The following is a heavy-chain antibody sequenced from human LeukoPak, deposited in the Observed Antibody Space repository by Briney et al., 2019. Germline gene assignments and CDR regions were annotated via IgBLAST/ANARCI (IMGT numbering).Heavy chain of an antibody. CDR3: ASHPTNFDAFDI. D-gene: IGHD5-24*01. J-gene: IGHJ3*02. Sequence: PSETLSLTCTVSGGSISSGGYYWGWIRQSPGKGLDWIGSIYYSGSTYYDPSLKSRVTISEDTSKNQFSLKLSSVTAADTAVYFCASHPTNFDAFDIWGQGTMVTVSS. CDR1: GGSISSGGYY. V-gene: IGHV4-39*01. CDR2: IYYSGST.